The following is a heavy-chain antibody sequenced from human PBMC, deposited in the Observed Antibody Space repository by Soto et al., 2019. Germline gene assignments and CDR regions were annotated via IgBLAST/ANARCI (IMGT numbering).Heavy chain of an antibody. CDR1: GGSISSSNW. D-gene: IGHD1-20*01. V-gene: IGHV4-4*02. CDR2: IYHSGST. Sequence: QVQLQESGPGLVKPSGTLSLTCAVSGGSISSSNWWSWVRQPPGKGLAWIGEIYHSGSTNYNPSLKSRVTISVDKSKNQFSLKLSSVTAADTAVYYCARDAAALSGDNWDVMDVWGQGTTVTVSS. J-gene: IGHJ6*02. CDR3: ARDAAALSGDNWDVMDV.